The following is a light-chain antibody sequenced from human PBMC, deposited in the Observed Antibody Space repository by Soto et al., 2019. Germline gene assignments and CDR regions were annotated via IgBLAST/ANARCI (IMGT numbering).Light chain of an antibody. Sequence: QSVLTQPPSASGTPGQRVTISCSGGSSNIGTNAVNWYQQLPGTAPKLLIYNNNQRPSGVPDRFSGSKSGTSASLAISGLQSEYYADYYCAAWDDSLNGSVFFTWTMVT. V-gene: IGLV1-44*01. J-gene: IGLJ1*01. CDR3: AAWDDSLNGSV. CDR1: SSNIGTNA. CDR2: NNN.